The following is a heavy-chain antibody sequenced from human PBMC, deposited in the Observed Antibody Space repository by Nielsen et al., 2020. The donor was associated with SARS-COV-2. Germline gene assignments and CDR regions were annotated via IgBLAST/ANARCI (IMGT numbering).Heavy chain of an antibody. V-gene: IGHV1-8*02. Sequence: ASVKVSCKASGYTFTSYAMHWVRQAPGQGLEWMGWMNPNSGNTGYAQKFQGRVTMTRNTSISTAYMELSSLRSEDTAVYYCARTFFYYDSSGYSPWGQGTLVTVSS. CDR3: ARTFFYYDSSGYSP. D-gene: IGHD3-22*01. J-gene: IGHJ5*02. CDR1: GYTFTSYA. CDR2: MNPNSGNT.